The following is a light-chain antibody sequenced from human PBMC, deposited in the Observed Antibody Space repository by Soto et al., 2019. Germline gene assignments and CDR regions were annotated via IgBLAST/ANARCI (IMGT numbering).Light chain of an antibody. J-gene: IGKJ1*01. V-gene: IGKV3-20*01. Sequence: EIVLTQSPATLSLSPGERATLSCRASQSVSSYLAWYQQKPGQAPRLLIYDASNRATGIPDRFTGSGSGTDFTLTINRVEPEDFAVYFCQQYAGSPRTFGQGTKVDIK. CDR3: QQYAGSPRT. CDR2: DAS. CDR1: QSVSSY.